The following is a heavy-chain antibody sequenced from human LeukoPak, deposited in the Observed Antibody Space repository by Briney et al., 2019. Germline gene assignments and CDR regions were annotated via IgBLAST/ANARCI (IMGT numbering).Heavy chain of an antibody. D-gene: IGHD3-22*01. Sequence: SSETLSLTCTVSGGSISSSYWSWIRQSPGKGLEWIGYTYYSGSTYYNPSLKNRVSISVDTSKNQFSLNLSSVTAADTAVYYCARPYYYDSRIDPWGQGTLVTVSS. J-gene: IGHJ5*02. CDR3: ARPYYYDSRIDP. CDR1: GGSISSSY. V-gene: IGHV4-59*08. CDR2: TYYSGST.